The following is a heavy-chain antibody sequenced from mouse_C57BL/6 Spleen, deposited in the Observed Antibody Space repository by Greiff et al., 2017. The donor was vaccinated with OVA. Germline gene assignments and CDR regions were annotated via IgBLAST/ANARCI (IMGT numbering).Heavy chain of an antibody. CDR2: ISYSGST. CDR3: AREGDYYGSSYPWYFDV. J-gene: IGHJ1*03. CDR1: GYSITSGYD. D-gene: IGHD1-1*01. V-gene: IGHV3-1*01. Sequence: EVKLQESGPGMVKPSQSLSLTCTVTGYSITSGYDWHWIRHFPGNKLEWMGYISYSGSTNYNPSLKSRISITHDTSKNHFFLKLNSVTTEDTATYYCAREGDYYGSSYPWYFDVWGTGTTVTVSS.